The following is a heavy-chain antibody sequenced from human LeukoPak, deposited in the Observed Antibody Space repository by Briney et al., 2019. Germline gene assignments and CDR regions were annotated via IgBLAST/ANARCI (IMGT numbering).Heavy chain of an antibody. J-gene: IGHJ4*02. D-gene: IGHD6-13*01. Sequence: PGGAPRISCAAPGIPFRDYYQNWIRPAPGEGAGGVSYISGGSSNTNYADSVRGRFTASRDNAKNSLYLQMNSLRAEDTAVYYCARKGRSWFNDFDYWGQGTPVTVSS. CDR2: ISGGSSNT. CDR3: ARKGRSWFNDFDY. CDR1: GIPFRDYY. V-gene: IGHV3-11*06.